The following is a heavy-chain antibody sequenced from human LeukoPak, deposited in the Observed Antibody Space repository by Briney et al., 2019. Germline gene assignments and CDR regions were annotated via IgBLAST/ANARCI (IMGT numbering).Heavy chain of an antibody. Sequence: GASVKVSCKASGGTFGSDAISWVRQAPGQGLEWVGVFIPSFRAANYAQELQGRVTITANESASAVYMELSSLRSDDTAVYYCATVYSGSYYFDYWGQGTLVTVSS. CDR1: GGTFGSDA. CDR2: FIPSFRAA. CDR3: ATVYSGSYYFDY. V-gene: IGHV1-69*13. D-gene: IGHD1-26*01. J-gene: IGHJ4*02.